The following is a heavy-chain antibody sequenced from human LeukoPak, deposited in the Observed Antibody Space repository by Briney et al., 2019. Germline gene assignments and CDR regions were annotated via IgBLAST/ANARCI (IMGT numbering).Heavy chain of an antibody. V-gene: IGHV1-69*04. CDR3: AKVGVAAAGSCCWHFDL. Sequence: SVKVSCKASGGTFSSYAISRVRQATGQGLEWMGRIIPILGIANYAQKFQGRVTITADKSTSTAYMELSSLRSEDTAVYYCAKVGVAAAGSCCWHFDLWGRGTLVTVSS. CDR1: GGTFSSYA. D-gene: IGHD6-13*01. J-gene: IGHJ2*01. CDR2: IIPILGIA.